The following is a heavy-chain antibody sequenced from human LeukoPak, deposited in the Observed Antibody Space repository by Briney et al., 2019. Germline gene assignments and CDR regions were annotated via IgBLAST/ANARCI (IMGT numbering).Heavy chain of an antibody. V-gene: IGHV4-39*07. CDR2: VYYSGRT. CDR1: GGSVSTSSYY. Sequence: SETLSLTCTVSGGSVSTSSYYWGWIRQPPGKGLESIGSVYYSGRTYYSPSLKSRVTISVDTSKNQFSLKLSSVTAADTAVYYCARGPWRAATTDAFDIWGQGTMVTVSS. CDR3: ARGPWRAATTDAFDI. D-gene: IGHD2-15*01. J-gene: IGHJ3*02.